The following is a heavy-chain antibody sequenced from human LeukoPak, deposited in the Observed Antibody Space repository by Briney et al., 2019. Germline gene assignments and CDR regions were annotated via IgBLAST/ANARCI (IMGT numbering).Heavy chain of an antibody. CDR1: GYTFTSCY. J-gene: IGHJ4*02. Sequence: ASVKVSCKASGYTFTSCYMHWVRQAPGQGLEWMGIINPSGGSTSCAQKFQGRVTMTRDMSTSTVYMELSSLRSEDTAVYYCARIGYSYGFFDYWGQGTLVTVSS. V-gene: IGHV1-46*01. CDR2: INPSGGST. CDR3: ARIGYSYGFFDY. D-gene: IGHD5-18*01.